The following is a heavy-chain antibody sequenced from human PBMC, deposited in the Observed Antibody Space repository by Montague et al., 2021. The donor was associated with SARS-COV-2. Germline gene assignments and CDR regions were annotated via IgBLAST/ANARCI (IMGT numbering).Heavy chain of an antibody. CDR3: ARVVTYAFDV. CDR1: GFTVSSNC. CDR2: IYSDVST. Sequence: SLRLSCAASGFTVSSNCMSWVRQAPGKGLEWVSVIYSDVSTYYADSVKGRFTISRDNSKNTLYLQMNSLRAEDTAVYYCARVVTYAFDVWGQGTMVTVSS. D-gene: IGHD4-11*01. J-gene: IGHJ3*01. V-gene: IGHV3-66*01.